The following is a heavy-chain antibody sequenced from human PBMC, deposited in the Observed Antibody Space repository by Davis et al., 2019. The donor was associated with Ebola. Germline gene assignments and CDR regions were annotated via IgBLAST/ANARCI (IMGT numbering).Heavy chain of an antibody. CDR2: INTNTGNP. D-gene: IGHD1-26*01. Sequence: AASVKVSCKASGYTFTNYVMNWVRQAPGQGLEWMGWINTNTGNPTYAQAFTGRFVFSLDTSVTTAYLQISSLKAEDTAVYYCGRDLYYIDGGSFLDSWGQGTLVTVSS. CDR3: GRDLYYIDGGSFLDS. CDR1: GYTFTNYV. V-gene: IGHV7-4-1*02. J-gene: IGHJ4*02.